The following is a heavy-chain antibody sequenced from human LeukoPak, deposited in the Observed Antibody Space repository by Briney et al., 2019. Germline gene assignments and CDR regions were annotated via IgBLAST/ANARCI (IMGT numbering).Heavy chain of an antibody. Sequence: GGSLRLSCAASGFTFSSYAMSWVRQAPGKGLEWVSAISGSGGSTYYADSVKGRFTISRDNSKNTLYLQMNSLRAEDTAVYYCAKARLVGFLEWLNDYWGQGTLVTVSS. CDR3: AKARLVGFLEWLNDY. CDR2: ISGSGGST. J-gene: IGHJ4*02. D-gene: IGHD3-3*02. V-gene: IGHV3-23*01. CDR1: GFTFSSYA.